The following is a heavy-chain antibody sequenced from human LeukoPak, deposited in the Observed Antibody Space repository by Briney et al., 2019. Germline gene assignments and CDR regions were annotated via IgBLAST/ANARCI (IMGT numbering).Heavy chain of an antibody. CDR1: GGTFSSYA. J-gene: IGHJ5*02. CDR3: ARDTIRSDFWSGYPTWFDP. D-gene: IGHD3-3*01. CDR2: IIPIFGTA. Sequence: ASVKVSCNASGGTFSSYAISWVRQAPGQGLEWMGGIIPIFGTANYAQKFQGRVTITADESTSTAYMELSSLRSEDTAVYYCARDTIRSDFWSGYPTWFDPWGQGTLVTVSS. V-gene: IGHV1-69*13.